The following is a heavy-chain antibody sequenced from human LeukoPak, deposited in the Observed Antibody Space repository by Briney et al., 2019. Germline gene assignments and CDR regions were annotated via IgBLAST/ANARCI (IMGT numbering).Heavy chain of an antibody. CDR1: GFTFSDYY. CDR3: ARDSITIFGEFDY. CDR2: ISSSGSTI. V-gene: IGHV3-11*04. Sequence: VGSLRLSCAASGFTFSDYYMSWIRQAPGKGLEWVSYISSSGSTIYYADSVRGRFTISRDNTKNSLFLQMNSLRAEDTAVYYCARDSITIFGEFDYWGQGTLVTVSS. D-gene: IGHD3-3*01. J-gene: IGHJ4*02.